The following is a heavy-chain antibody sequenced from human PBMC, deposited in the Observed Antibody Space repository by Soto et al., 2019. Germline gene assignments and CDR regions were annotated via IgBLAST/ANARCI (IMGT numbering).Heavy chain of an antibody. V-gene: IGHV2-70*01. Sequence: SGPTLVNPTQTLTLTCTFSGFSLSTSGMCVSWIRQPPGKALEWLALIDWDEDKYYSTSLKTRLTISKDTSKNQVVLTMTYMDPVDTSTYYCARILGHHAYGMDVWGQGTTVTVSS. J-gene: IGHJ6*02. CDR2: IDWDEDK. CDR1: GFSLSTSGMC. CDR3: ARILGHHAYGMDV.